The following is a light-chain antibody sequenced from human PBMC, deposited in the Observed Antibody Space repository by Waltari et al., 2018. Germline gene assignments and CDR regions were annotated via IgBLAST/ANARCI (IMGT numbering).Light chain of an antibody. CDR1: QTINNW. Sequence: DIQMTQSPSSLSASVGDTVTITCRASQTINNWLAWYQQKPGKAPKLLIYKASSLQSGVPSRFSGSGSRTDFTLTISSLQPEDFATYYCLQYSISPRTFGQGTKVEIK. V-gene: IGKV1-12*01. CDR2: KAS. J-gene: IGKJ1*01. CDR3: LQYSISPRT.